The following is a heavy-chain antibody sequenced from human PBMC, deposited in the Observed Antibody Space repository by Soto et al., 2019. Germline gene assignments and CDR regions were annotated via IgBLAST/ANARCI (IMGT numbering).Heavy chain of an antibody. J-gene: IGHJ3*01. D-gene: IGHD2-15*01. CDR1: GFTFSAYH. V-gene: IGHV3-21*01. Sequence: EVQLVESGGGLVMPGGSLRLSCAASGFTFSAYHMNWVRQAPGKGLEWVSSINPTSSHIYYAVSVRGRLTISRDDSEKSVSLQINCLRTEDAPLYYRARGYSGGSGCYRRREAFGVWGQGTMVTVSS. CDR3: ARGYSGGSGCYRRREAFGV. CDR2: INPTSSHI.